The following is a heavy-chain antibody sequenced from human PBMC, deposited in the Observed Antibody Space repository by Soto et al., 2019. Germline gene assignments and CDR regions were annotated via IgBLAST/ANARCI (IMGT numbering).Heavy chain of an antibody. J-gene: IGHJ6*02. CDR3: ARPQYSSSPYYYGMDV. CDR1: GYSFTSYW. CDR2: IYPGDSDT. Sequence: GESLKISCKGSGYSFTSYWIGWVRQMPGKGLEWMGIIYPGDSDTRYSPSFQCQVTISADKSIRTAYLQWSSLKASDTVMYYCARPQYSSSPYYYGMDVWGQGTTVTVSS. D-gene: IGHD6-13*01. V-gene: IGHV5-51*01.